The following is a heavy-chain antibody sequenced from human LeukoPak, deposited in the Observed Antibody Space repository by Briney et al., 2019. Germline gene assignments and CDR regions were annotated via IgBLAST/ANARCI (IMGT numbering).Heavy chain of an antibody. Sequence: PGGSLRLSCAASGFTFSSYGMSWVRQAPGKGLEWVSAISGSGGSTYYADSVKGRFTISRDNSKNTLYLQMNSLRAEDTAVYYCARFYGDYVNYWGQGTLVTVSS. D-gene: IGHD4-17*01. CDR3: ARFYGDYVNY. J-gene: IGHJ4*02. CDR2: ISGSGGST. CDR1: GFTFSSYG. V-gene: IGHV3-23*01.